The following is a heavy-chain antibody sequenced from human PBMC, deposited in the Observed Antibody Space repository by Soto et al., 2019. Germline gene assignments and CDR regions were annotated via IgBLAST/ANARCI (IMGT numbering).Heavy chain of an antibody. Sequence: GGSLRLSCAASGFTFSSYGMHWVRQAPGKGLEWVAVIWYDGSNRYYADSVKGRSTISRDNSKNTMYLQLNRMRAEDTAVYYCARDPTGYYFDYWGQGTLVTVSS. CDR1: GFTFSSYG. D-gene: IGHD6-13*01. V-gene: IGHV3-33*01. J-gene: IGHJ4*02. CDR2: IWYDGSNR. CDR3: ARDPTGYYFDY.